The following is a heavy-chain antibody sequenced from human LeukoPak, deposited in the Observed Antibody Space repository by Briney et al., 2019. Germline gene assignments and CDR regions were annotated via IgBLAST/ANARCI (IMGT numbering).Heavy chain of an antibody. CDR2: INWNGGST. J-gene: IGHJ4*02. V-gene: IGHV3-20*04. Sequence: PGGSLRLSCAASGFTFDDYGMSWVRQAPGKGLEWVSGINWNGGSTGYADSVKGRFTISRDNSKNTLYLQMNSLRAEDTAVYYCARDRGELLTGYFDYWGQGTLVTVSS. CDR1: GFTFDDYG. CDR3: ARDRGELLTGYFDY. D-gene: IGHD1-26*01.